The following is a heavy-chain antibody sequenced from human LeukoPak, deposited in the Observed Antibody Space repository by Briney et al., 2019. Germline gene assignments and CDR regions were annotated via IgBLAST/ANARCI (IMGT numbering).Heavy chain of an antibody. V-gene: IGHV4-30-2*02. D-gene: IGHD2-21*02. CDR3: ASNVVTVSDDYFDY. Sequence: SQTLSLTCTVSGGSISSGGYYWSWIRQPPGKGLEWIGYIYHSGRTYYNPSLKSRVTISVDRSKNQFSLKLSSVTAADTAVYYCASNVVTVSDDYFDYWGQGTLVTVSS. CDR1: GGSISSGGYY. CDR2: IYHSGRT. J-gene: IGHJ4*02.